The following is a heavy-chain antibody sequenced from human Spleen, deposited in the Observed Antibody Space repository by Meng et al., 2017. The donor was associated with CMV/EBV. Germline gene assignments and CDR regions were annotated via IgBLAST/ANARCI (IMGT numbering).Heavy chain of an antibody. J-gene: IGHJ6*02. CDR1: GYTFTGYY. D-gene: IGHD2-15*01. CDR3: ARVKRYCTGGSCSSTGYYGMDV. Sequence: ASVKVSCKASGYTFTGYYMHWVRQAPGQGLEWMGWINPNSGGTNYAQKFQGRVTMTGDTSITTAYMELSRLRSDDMALYYCARVKRYCTGGSCSSTGYYGMDVWGQGTTVTVSS. V-gene: IGHV1-2*02. CDR2: INPNSGGT.